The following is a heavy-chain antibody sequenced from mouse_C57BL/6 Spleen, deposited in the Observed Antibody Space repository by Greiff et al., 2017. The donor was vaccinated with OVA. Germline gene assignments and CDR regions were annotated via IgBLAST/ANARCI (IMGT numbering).Heavy chain of an antibody. V-gene: IGHV1-72*01. CDR1: GYTFTSYW. CDR2: IDPNSGGT. Sequence: QVQLKQPGAELVKPGASVKLSCKASGYTFTSYWMHWVKQRPGRGLEWIGRIDPNSGGTKYNEKFKSKATLTVDKPSSTAYMQLSSLTSEDSAVYYCAKEGYYYGSSLFDYWGQGTTLTVSS. CDR3: AKEGYYYGSSLFDY. D-gene: IGHD1-1*01. J-gene: IGHJ2*01.